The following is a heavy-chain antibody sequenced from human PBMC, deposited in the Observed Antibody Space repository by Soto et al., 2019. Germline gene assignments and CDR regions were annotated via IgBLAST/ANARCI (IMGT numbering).Heavy chain of an antibody. CDR3: GRERGSGSYYTYYYMDV. J-gene: IGHJ6*03. Sequence: GGSLRLSCAASGFTFSSYGMHWVRQAPGKGLEWVAVIWYDGSNKYYADSVKGRFTISRDNSKNTLYLQMNSLRAEDTAVYYCGRERGSGSYYTYYYMDVWGKGTTVTVS. V-gene: IGHV3-33*01. D-gene: IGHD3-10*01. CDR1: GFTFSSYG. CDR2: IWYDGSNK.